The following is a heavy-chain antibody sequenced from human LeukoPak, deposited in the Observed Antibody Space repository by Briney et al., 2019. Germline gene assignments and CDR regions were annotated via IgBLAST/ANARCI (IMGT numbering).Heavy chain of an antibody. CDR2: INPNSGGT. V-gene: IGHV1-2*04. D-gene: IGHD5-24*01. Sequence: ASVKVSCKASGYTFTGYYMHWVRQAPGQGLEWMGWINPNSGGTNYAQKFQGWVTMTRDTSISTAYMVLSRLRSDDTAVYYCARGGRGRWLQSYYFDCWGQGTLVTVSS. CDR3: ARGGRGRWLQSYYFDC. J-gene: IGHJ4*02. CDR1: GYTFTGYY.